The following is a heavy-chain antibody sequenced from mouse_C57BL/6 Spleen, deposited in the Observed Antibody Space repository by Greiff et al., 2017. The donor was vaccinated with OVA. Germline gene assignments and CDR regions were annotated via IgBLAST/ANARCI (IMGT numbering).Heavy chain of an antibody. CDR2: ISPRSGHT. Sequence: VQLQQSGAELARPGASVKLSCKASGYTFTSYGISWVKQRTGQGLEWIGEISPRSGHTYYNEKFKGKATLTADKSSSTAYMELRSLTSEDSAVYFCARSGDGSSYDFDYWGQGTTLTVSS. J-gene: IGHJ2*01. V-gene: IGHV1-81*01. CDR1: GYTFTSYG. D-gene: IGHD1-1*01. CDR3: ARSGDGSSYDFDY.